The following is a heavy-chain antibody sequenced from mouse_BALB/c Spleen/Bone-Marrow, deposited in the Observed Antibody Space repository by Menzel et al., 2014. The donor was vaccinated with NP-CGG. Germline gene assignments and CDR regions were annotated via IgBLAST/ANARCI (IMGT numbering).Heavy chain of an antibody. J-gene: IGHJ2*01. CDR3: ARDMGGLLFDY. CDR2: IRNKANGYTT. CDR1: GFTFTDYY. V-gene: IGHV7-3*02. D-gene: IGHD2-3*01. Sequence: EVKLVESGGGLVQPGGPLRLSCATSGFTFTDYYMNWVRQPPGKALEWLGFIRNKANGYTTEYSASVKGRFTISRDISQSILYLQMNTLRAEDSATYYCARDMGGLLFDYWGQGTTLTVSS.